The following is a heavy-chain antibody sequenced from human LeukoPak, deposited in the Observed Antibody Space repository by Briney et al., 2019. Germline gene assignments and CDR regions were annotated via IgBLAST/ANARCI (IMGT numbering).Heavy chain of an antibody. CDR2: INSDGSAT. D-gene: IGHD5-18*01. J-gene: IGHJ4*02. V-gene: IGHV3-74*01. Sequence: PGGSLRLSCAASGFPFSSYWMHWVRQVPGKGLLWVSRINSDGSATIYADSVKGRFTISRDNSKNTLYLQMNSLRAEDTAVYYCARDGYSYGWSRDFDYWGQGTLVTVSS. CDR1: GFPFSSYW. CDR3: ARDGYSYGWSRDFDY.